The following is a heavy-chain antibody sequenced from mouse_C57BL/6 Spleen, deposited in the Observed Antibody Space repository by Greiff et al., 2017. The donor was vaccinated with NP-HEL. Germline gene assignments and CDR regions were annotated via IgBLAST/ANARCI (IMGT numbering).Heavy chain of an antibody. J-gene: IGHJ1*01. CDR3: ASRGQYVNYWYVDV. Sequence: EVMLVESEGGLVQPGSSMKLSCTASGFTFSDYYMAWVRQVPEKGLEWVANINYDGSSTYYLDSLKSRFIISRENAKNILYLQMSSLKSEDTATYYCASRGQYVNYWYVDVWGPGTTVTVSS. CDR2: INYDGSST. V-gene: IGHV5-16*01. CDR1: GFTFSDYY.